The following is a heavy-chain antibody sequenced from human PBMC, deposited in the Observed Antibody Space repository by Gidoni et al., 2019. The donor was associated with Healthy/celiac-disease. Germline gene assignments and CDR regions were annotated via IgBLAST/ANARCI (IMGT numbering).Heavy chain of an antibody. J-gene: IGHJ4*02. V-gene: IGHV3-23*01. CDR1: GCTFSSYA. CDR2: ISGSGGST. D-gene: IGHD5-12*01. Sequence: EVQLLVSGGGVVQLGGSLRLSCVASGCTFSSYAMSWVRQAPGKGLEWVSAISGSGGSTYYADSVKGRFTISRDNSKNTLYLQMNSLRAEDTAVYYCAKWGDGYNFGYWGQGTLVTVSS. CDR3: AKWGDGYNFGY.